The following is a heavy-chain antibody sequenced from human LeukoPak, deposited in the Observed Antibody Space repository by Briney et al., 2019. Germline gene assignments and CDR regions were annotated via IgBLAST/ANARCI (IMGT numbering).Heavy chain of an antibody. J-gene: IGHJ4*02. CDR2: ISSDGSVQ. CDR3: TTQIAWGN. D-gene: IGHD7-27*01. Sequence: PGTSQTLTCAASGYTFSNSGMLWARQAPGKGLEWVAVISSDGSVQYYADSVKGRFTISRDESKNTLYLQMNSLRAEDTAVYYCTTQIAWGNWGQGILVTVSS. CDR1: GYTFSNSG. V-gene: IGHV3-30*03.